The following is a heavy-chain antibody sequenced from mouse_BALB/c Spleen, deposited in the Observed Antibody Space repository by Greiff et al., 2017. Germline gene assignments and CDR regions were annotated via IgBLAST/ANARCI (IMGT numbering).Heavy chain of an antibody. CDR1: GFSLTSYG. J-gene: IGHJ3*01. CDR2: IWAGGST. CDR3: ATYGNYEGFAY. Sequence: VQLVESGPGLVAPSQSLSITCTVSGFSLTSYGVHWVRQPPGKGLEWLGVIWAGGSTNYNSALMSRLSISKDNSKSQVFLKMNSLQTDDTAMYYCATYGNYEGFAYWGQGTLVTVSA. D-gene: IGHD2-10*02. V-gene: IGHV2-9*02.